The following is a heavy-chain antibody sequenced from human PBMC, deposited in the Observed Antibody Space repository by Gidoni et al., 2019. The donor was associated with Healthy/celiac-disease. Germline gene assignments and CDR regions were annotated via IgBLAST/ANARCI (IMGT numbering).Heavy chain of an antibody. J-gene: IGHJ6*02. D-gene: IGHD3-3*01. V-gene: IGHV3-48*02. CDR2: ISSSSSTI. CDR3: AREGDPTIFGVVTHYYYGMDV. Sequence: EVQLVESGGGLVQPGGSLRLSCAASGFTFSSYSMNWVRQAPGKGLEWVSYISSSSSTIYYADSVKGRFTISRDNAKNSLYLQMNSLRDEDTAVYYCAREGDPTIFGVVTHYYYGMDVWGQGTTVTVSS. CDR1: GFTFSSYS.